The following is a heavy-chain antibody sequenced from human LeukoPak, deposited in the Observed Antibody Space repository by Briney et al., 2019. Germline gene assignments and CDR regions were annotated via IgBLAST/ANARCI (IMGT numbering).Heavy chain of an antibody. J-gene: IGHJ4*02. CDR2: INHSGST. V-gene: IGHV4-34*01. CDR3: ARRGGYCSSTSCHLYSGSYYRY. Sequence: SETLSLTCAVYGGSFSGYYWSWIRQPPGKGLEWIGEINHSGSTNYNPSLKSRVTISVDTSKNQFSLKLSSVTAADTAVYYCARRGGYCSSTSCHLYSGSYYRYWGQGTLVTVSS. CDR1: GGSFSGYY. D-gene: IGHD2-2*01.